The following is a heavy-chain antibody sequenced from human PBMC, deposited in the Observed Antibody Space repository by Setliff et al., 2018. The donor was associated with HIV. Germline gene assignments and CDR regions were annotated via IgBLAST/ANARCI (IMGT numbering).Heavy chain of an antibody. CDR2: IYSTGST. CDR3: AKGAGFYGDYTFDY. CDR1: GGSISSSSYY. V-gene: IGHV4-61*05. D-gene: IGHD4-17*01. J-gene: IGHJ4*02. Sequence: PSETLSLTCTVSGGSISSSSYYWGWIRQSPGRELEWIGYIYSTGSTNYNPSLQSRVSISMDASKNKFSLKVTSVTSADTAVYYCAKGAGFYGDYTFDYWGQGHLVTAPQ.